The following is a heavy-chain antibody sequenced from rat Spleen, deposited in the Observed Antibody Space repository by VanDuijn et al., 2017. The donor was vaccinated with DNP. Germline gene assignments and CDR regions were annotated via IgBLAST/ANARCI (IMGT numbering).Heavy chain of an antibody. J-gene: IGHJ3*01. CDR2: LTSSADVT. D-gene: IGHD1-1*01. V-gene: IGHV5-31*01. CDR1: GFTFNVYW. Sequence: EVQLVESGGDLVQSGRSLKLSCVASGFTFNVYWMTWIRQVPGKGLEWVASLTSSADVTYYSASVKGRFTISRDNAKSTLYLQMNSLRSEDTATYYCARENWYYFDYWGRGTLVTVSS. CDR3: ARENWYYFDY.